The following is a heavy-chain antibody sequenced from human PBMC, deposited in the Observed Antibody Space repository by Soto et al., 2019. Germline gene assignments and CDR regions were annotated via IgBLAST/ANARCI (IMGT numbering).Heavy chain of an antibody. CDR2: INPNSGGT. CDR1: GDTLPGTF. D-gene: IGHD3-3*01. Sequence: ASVKVSCKAAGDTLPGTFLHWVRQPPGQGLEWMGWINPNSGGTNYAQKFQGRVTMTRDTSISTAYMEVSSLRSDDTAVYYCARGGITIFGVAESWG. CDR3: ARGGITIFGVAES. V-gene: IGHV1-2*02. J-gene: IGHJ5*01.